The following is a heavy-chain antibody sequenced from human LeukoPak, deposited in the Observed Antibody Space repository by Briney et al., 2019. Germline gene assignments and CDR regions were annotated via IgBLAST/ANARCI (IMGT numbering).Heavy chain of an antibody. CDR1: GFTFSSYG. V-gene: IGHV3-30*18. Sequence: GRSLRLSCAASGFTFSSYGMHWVRQAPGKGLEWVAVISYDGSNKYYADSVKGRFTISRDNSKNTLYLQMNSLRAEDTAVYYCAKGGYSSSWYGVSGYWGQGTLSPSPQ. CDR3: AKGGYSSSWYGVSGY. J-gene: IGHJ4*02. CDR2: ISYDGSNK. D-gene: IGHD6-13*01.